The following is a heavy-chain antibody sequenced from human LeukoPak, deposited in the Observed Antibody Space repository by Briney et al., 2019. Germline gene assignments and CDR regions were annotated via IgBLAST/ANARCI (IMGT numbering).Heavy chain of an antibody. CDR3: ARVLRYCSGGNCYSGGLGYMDV. Sequence: GGSLRLSCAASGFTFSSYEMNWVRQAPGKGLEWVSYISSSGSTIYYADSVKGRFTISRDNAKNSLFLQMNSLGAEDTAVYYCARVLRYCSGGNCYSGGLGYMDVWGKGTTVTISS. CDR2: ISSSGSTI. J-gene: IGHJ6*03. V-gene: IGHV3-48*03. CDR1: GFTFSSYE. D-gene: IGHD2-15*01.